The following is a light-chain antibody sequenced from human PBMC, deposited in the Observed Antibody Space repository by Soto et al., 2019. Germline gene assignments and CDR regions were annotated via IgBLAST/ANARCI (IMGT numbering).Light chain of an antibody. V-gene: IGKV1-12*01. J-gene: IGKJ4*01. CDR2: DTS. CDR3: QQAHSFTLT. Sequence: DIQMTQPPSSVYAYVGGKVTIICRASQDVSTWLAWYQNKTGKAPNILIHDTSILQSGVPSRFSGSGSGTEFNLTISRLQTEDFATYYCQQAHSFTLTIGGGTKMDI. CDR1: QDVSTW.